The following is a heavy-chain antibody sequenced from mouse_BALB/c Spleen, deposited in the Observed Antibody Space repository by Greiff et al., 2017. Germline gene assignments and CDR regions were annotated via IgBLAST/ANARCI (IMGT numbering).Heavy chain of an antibody. D-gene: IGHD4-1*01. CDR2: ISSGGSYT. J-gene: IGHJ4*01. V-gene: IGHV5-9-4*01. CDR3: ARDGTGAMDY. CDR1: GFTFSSYA. Sequence: EVHLVESGGGLVKPGGSLKLSCAASGFTFSSYAMSWVRQSPEKRLEWVAEISSGGSYTYYPDTVTGRFTISRDNAKNTLYLEMSSLRSEDTAMYYCARDGTGAMDYWGQGTSVTVSS.